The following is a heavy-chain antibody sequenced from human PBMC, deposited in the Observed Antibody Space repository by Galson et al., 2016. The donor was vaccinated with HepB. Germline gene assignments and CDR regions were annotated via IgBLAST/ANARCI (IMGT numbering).Heavy chain of an antibody. CDR2: IFPGDSDM. CDR3: ARNLWSSGWYSAMDV. CDR1: GYTFTKYW. D-gene: IGHD6-19*01. V-gene: IGHV5-51*01. Sequence: QSGAEVTKPGESLKISCKGFGYTFTKYWIGWVRQMPGKGLKWMGAIFPGDSDMRYSPSFQGQGTFSVDKSIDTAYMEWDSLKASDSAKYYCARNLWSSGWYSAMDVWGQGTTVTVS. J-gene: IGHJ6*02.